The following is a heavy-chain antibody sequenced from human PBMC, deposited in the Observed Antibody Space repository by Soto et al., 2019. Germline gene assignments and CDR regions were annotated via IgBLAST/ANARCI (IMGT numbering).Heavy chain of an antibody. J-gene: IGHJ6*02. Sequence: PSETLSLTSTVSGGSISGFFWTWVRQPPGMPLEGLGHVAASGSTAYNPSLRSRLSLSLDVSKNRFSLELTSVTAADTATYFCARGGSTHYYYGLDVWGQGTTVTVSS. CDR2: VAASGST. V-gene: IGHV4-4*07. CDR3: ARGGSTHYYYGLDV. CDR1: GGSISGFF.